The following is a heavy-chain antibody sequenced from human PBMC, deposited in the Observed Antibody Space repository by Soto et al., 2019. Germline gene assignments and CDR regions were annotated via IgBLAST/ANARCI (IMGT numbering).Heavy chain of an antibody. Sequence: ETLSLTCTVSGGSISSSSYYWGWIRQPPGKGLEWIGSIYYSGSTYYNPSLKSRVTISVDTSKNQFSLKLSSVTAADTAVYYCARRSGGYDILTGYQRDAFDIWGQGTMVTVSS. CDR3: ARRSGGYDILTGYQRDAFDI. J-gene: IGHJ3*02. CDR2: IYYSGST. CDR1: GGSISSSSYY. V-gene: IGHV4-39*01. D-gene: IGHD3-9*01.